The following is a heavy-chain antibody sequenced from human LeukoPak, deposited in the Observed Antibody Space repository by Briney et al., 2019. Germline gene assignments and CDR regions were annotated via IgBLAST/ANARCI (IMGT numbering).Heavy chain of an antibody. D-gene: IGHD5-18*01. CDR3: AREVYSYALDALDL. V-gene: IGHV3-30*04. CDR2: ISMDGIQE. J-gene: IGHJ3*01. Sequence: GRPLRLSCAASGFRFNNYAMHWVRQPPGTGLEWVAVISMDGIQEYYADSVKGRFSISRDNSKNTLYLQMNSLRSEDTAVYYCAREVYSYALDALDLWGQGTMVTVSS. CDR1: GFRFNNYA.